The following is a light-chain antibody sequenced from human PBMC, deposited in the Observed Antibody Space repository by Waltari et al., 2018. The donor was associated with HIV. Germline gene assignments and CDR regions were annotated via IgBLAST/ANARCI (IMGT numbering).Light chain of an antibody. J-gene: IGLJ2*01. CDR3: FSTNSGGNQGL. V-gene: IGLV3-10*01. CDR1: ALPYRY. Sequence: ELTQPPSVSVSPGQAARITCSGDALPYRYVYWYQQKSGQAPVLVIHEGSRRPSGIPERISGSTTGTMATLTISGAQVEDEADYYCFSTNSGGNQGLFGGGTKLIVL. CDR2: EGS.